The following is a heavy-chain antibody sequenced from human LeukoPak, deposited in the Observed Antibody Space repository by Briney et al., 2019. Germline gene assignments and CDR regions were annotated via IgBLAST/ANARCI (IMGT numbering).Heavy chain of an antibody. J-gene: IGHJ6*02. CDR2: ISSSRSTI. V-gene: IGHV3-11*01. CDR1: GGSFSGYY. Sequence: LSLTCAVYGGSFSGYYWSWIRQAPGKGLEWVSYISSSRSTIYYADSVKGRFTISRDNAKNSLYLQMNSLRAEDTAVYYCARGYERRIMVRGVITYYYYGMDVWGQGTTVTVSS. CDR3: ARGYERRIMVRGVITYYYYGMDV. D-gene: IGHD3-10*01.